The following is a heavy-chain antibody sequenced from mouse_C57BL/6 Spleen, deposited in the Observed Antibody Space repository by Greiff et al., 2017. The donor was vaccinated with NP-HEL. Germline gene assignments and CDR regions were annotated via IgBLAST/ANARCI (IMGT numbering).Heavy chain of an antibody. D-gene: IGHD1-1*01. CDR2: INPNNGGT. CDR1: GYTFTDYY. Sequence: EVQLQQSGPELVKPGASVKISCKASGYTFTDYYMNWVKQSPGKSLEWIGDINPNNGGTSYNQKFKGKATLTVDTSSSTAYMELRSLTSEDSAVYYSERSGGNYEYFDVWGTGTTVTVSS. CDR3: ERSGGNYEYFDV. J-gene: IGHJ1*03. V-gene: IGHV1-26*01.